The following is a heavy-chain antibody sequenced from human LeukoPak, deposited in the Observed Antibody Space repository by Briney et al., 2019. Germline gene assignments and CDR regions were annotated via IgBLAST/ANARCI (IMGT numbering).Heavy chain of an antibody. CDR3: ARGPRGMATTFLKY. J-gene: IGHJ4*02. Sequence: PAETLSLTCAVSGWAFSDYDWSWIRQPPGKGLEWIGEINYSGSTNYNPSLKSRVTISVDTSKNQFSLELNSVTAADTAIYYCARGPRGMATTFLKYWGQGTLVTVSS. CDR2: INYSGST. CDR1: GWAFSDYD. V-gene: IGHV4-34*01. D-gene: IGHD5-24*01.